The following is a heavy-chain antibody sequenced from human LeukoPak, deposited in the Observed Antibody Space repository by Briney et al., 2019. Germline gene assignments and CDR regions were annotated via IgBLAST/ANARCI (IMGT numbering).Heavy chain of an antibody. CDR2: VYHGGNS. V-gene: IGHV4-38-2*02. J-gene: IGHJ4*02. D-gene: IGHD1-26*01. CDR1: GYSISNGYY. CDR3: ARSYSGSFLY. Sequence: SETLSLTCTVSGYSISNGYYWGWIRQPPGKKLEFIGSVYHGGNSYYKASLKSRVTISLDTSKNQFSLGLTSVTAADTAVYYCARSYSGSFLYWGQGSLVTVSS.